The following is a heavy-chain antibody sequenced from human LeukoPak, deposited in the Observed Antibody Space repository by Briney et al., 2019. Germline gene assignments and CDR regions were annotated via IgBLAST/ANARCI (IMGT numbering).Heavy chain of an antibody. CDR2: IYWDDDK. CDR3: ASTIIAAAGTRYFDY. Sequence: SGPTLVKPTQTLTLTCTFSGFSLSTSGVGVGWIRQPPGKALEWLALIYWDDDKRYSPSLKSRLTITEDTSKNQVVLTMTNMDPVDTATYYCASTIIAAAGTRYFDYWGQGTLVTVSS. V-gene: IGHV2-5*02. D-gene: IGHD6-13*01. CDR1: GFSLSTSGVG. J-gene: IGHJ4*02.